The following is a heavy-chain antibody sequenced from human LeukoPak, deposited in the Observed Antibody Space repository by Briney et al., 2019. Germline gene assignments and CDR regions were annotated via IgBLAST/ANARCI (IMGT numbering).Heavy chain of an antibody. D-gene: IGHD5-18*01. CDR3: ARRGYGYDDY. V-gene: IGHV4-59*01. CDR1: GGSISTYY. CDR2: IYYSGGT. J-gene: IGHJ4*02. Sequence: PSETLSLTCTVSGGSISTYYWSWIRQPPGKGLEWIGYIYYSGGTNYNPSLKSRVTMPVDTSKNQFSLKMSSVTAADTAVYYCARRGYGYDDYWGQGTLVTVSS.